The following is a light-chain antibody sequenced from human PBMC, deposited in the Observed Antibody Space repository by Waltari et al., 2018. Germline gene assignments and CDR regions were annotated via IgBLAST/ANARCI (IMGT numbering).Light chain of an antibody. Sequence: DIVMTQSPDSLAESLRERSTINCKSSPPILYTSNNKNYLAWYQHTPGQPPNLLIYWACTRRYGVPDRVRSGGCGTDVTLAISSLLAGEVAVYYGKEYYSTRQTFGQGTKVEIK. CDR1: PPILYTSNNKNY. CDR2: WAC. V-gene: IGKV4-1*01. J-gene: IGKJ1*01. CDR3: KEYYSTRQT.